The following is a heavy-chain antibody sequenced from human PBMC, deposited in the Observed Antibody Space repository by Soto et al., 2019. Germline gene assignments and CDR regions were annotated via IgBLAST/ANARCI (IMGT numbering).Heavy chain of an antibody. CDR3: ARGRTVSSIGPLLV. V-gene: IGHV1-18*01. J-gene: IGHJ1*01. CDR2: VSPKSGNT. CDR1: GYNFFDYG. Sequence: QIRLVQSGAEVKKPGASVKVSCKASGYNFFDYGVSWVRQAPGQGLEWMGWVSPKSGNTDFARKVQGRATMTADTSTNTAYLELRGLRSDDTAVYYCARGRTVSSIGPLLVWGQGTLVSVSS. D-gene: IGHD1-1*01.